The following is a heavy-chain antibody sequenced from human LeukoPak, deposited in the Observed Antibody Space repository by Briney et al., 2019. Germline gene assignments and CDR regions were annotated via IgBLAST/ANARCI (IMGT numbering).Heavy chain of an antibody. CDR2: INDGGTI. CDR3: ARRWNYGRNYYIDV. CDR1: GGSFSNYY. J-gene: IGHJ6*03. V-gene: IGHV4-34*01. D-gene: IGHD1-7*01. Sequence: SSETLSLTCAVYGGSFSNYYWSWIRQPPGKGLEWIGEINDGGTINYNPSLMSRVTISVDKSKNQFSLKLSSVTAADTAVYYCARRWNYGRNYYIDVWGKGATVSVSS.